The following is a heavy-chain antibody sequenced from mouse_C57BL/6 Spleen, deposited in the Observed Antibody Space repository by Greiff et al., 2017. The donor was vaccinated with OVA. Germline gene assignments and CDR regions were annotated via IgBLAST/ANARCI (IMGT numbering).Heavy chain of an antibody. CDR2: IHPNSGST. CDR1: GYTFTSYW. J-gene: IGHJ3*01. Sequence: QVQLQQPGAELVKPGASVKLSCKASGYTFTSYWMHWVKQRPGQGLEWIGMIHPNSGSTNYNEKFKSKATLTVDKTSSTAYMQLSSLASEDSAVYYCARKGDYYDGSYGFAYWGHGTLVTVSA. V-gene: IGHV1-64*01. CDR3: ARKGDYYDGSYGFAY. D-gene: IGHD1-1*01.